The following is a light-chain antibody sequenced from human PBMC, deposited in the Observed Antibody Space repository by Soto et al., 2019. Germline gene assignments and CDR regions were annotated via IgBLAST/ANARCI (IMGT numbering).Light chain of an antibody. V-gene: IGKV3-20*01. Sequence: EIVLTQSPGTLYLSPGERATLSCRASQSVSSSYLAWYQQKPGQAPRLVIYGASSRATGIPDRFSGTGSGTDFTLTISRLEPEDFAVYYCQQYASSPWTFGQGTKVEIK. CDR1: QSVSSSY. CDR3: QQYASSPWT. J-gene: IGKJ1*01. CDR2: GAS.